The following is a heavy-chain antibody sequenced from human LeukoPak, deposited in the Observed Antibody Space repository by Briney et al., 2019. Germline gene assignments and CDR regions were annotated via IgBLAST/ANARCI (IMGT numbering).Heavy chain of an antibody. CDR1: GFTFSSYA. V-gene: IGHV3-30*01. Sequence: GRSLRLSCAASGFTFSSYAMHWVRQAPGKGLEWVAVISYDGSNKYYADSVKGRFTISRDNSKNTLYLQMNSLRAEDTAVYYCARDLVRGLETTSESRFDPWGRGTLVTVSS. D-gene: IGHD4-17*01. CDR3: ARDLVRGLETTSESRFDP. J-gene: IGHJ5*02. CDR2: ISYDGSNK.